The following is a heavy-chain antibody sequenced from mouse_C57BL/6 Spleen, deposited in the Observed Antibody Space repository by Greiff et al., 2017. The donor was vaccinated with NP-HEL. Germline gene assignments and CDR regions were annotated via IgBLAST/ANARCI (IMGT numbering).Heavy chain of an antibody. V-gene: IGHV1-82*01. J-gene: IGHJ2*01. Sequence: QVQLQQSGPELVKPGASVKISCKASGYAFSSSWMNWVKQRPGKGLEWIGRIYPGDGDTNYNGKFKGKATLTADKSSSTAYMQLSSLTSEDSAVYFCASDGYYRYFDYWGQGTTLTVSS. CDR2: IYPGDGDT. D-gene: IGHD2-3*01. CDR3: ASDGYYRYFDY. CDR1: GYAFSSSW.